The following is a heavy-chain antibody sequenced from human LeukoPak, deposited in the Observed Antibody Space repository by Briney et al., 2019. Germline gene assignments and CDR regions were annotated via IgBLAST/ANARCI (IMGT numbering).Heavy chain of an antibody. V-gene: IGHV1-2*02. CDR1: GYTFTAYY. Sequence: ASVKVSCKASGYTFTAYYIYWVRQAPGQGLEWMGRINPNSGGTDYAQKYQDRVTMTRDTSISTAYMELSRLRSDDTAVYYCARGDIYFDCWGQGTLVTVSS. CDR3: ARGDIYFDC. J-gene: IGHJ4*02. CDR2: INPNSGGT.